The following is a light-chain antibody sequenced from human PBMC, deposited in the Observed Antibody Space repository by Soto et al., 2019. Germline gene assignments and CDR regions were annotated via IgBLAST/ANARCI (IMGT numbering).Light chain of an antibody. CDR2: DVS. CDR3: CSYAGDLAL. CDR1: SSDVGGYDF. J-gene: IGLJ2*01. Sequence: QSALTQPRSMSGSPGQSVTISCTGTSSDVGGYDFVSWYQQHPGKAPKLMISDVSKQPSGVPDRFSGSKSGNTASLTISGLQAEDEADYYCCSYAGDLALFGGGTKVT. V-gene: IGLV2-11*01.